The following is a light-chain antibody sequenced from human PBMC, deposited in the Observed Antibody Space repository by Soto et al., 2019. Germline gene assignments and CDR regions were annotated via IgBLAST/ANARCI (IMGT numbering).Light chain of an antibody. J-gene: IGKJ1*01. CDR3: QQRSNWPRT. V-gene: IGKV3-11*01. CDR2: DAS. Sequence: EIVLTQSPATLSLSPGERAILSCRASQSVSSYLAWYQQKPGQAPRLLIYDASNRATGIPARFSGSGSGTDFTLTISSLEPEDFAVYYCQQRSNWPRTFGQGTNVEIK. CDR1: QSVSSY.